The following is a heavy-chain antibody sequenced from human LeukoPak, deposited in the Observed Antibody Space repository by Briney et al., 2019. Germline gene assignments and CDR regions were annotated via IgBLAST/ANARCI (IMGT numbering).Heavy chain of an antibody. CDR3: ASLGYLNSSSFYWYFDL. D-gene: IGHD6-13*01. J-gene: IGHJ2*01. CDR1: GGTFSSYA. Sequence: ASVKVSCKASGGTFSSYAISWVRQAPGQGLEWMGGIIPIFGTANYAQKFQGRVTITADESTSTAYMELSSLRSEDTAVYYCASLGYLNSSSFYWYFDLWGRGTLVTVSS. CDR2: IIPIFGTA. V-gene: IGHV1-69*13.